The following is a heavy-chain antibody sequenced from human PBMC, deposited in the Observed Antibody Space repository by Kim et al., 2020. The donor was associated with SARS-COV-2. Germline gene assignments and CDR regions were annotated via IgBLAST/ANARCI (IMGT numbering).Heavy chain of an antibody. CDR1: GYTFTSYA. CDR3: ARGVRVAIVVDTAMVHNGPGAFDI. V-gene: IGHV1-3*01. J-gene: IGHJ3*02. CDR2: INAGNGNT. D-gene: IGHD5-18*01. Sequence: ASVKVSCKASGYTFTSYAMHWVRQAPGQRLEWMGWINAGNGNTKYSQKFQGRVTITRDTSASTAYMELSSLRSENTAVYYCARGVRVAIVVDTAMVHNGPGAFDICGQGTMVTVSS.